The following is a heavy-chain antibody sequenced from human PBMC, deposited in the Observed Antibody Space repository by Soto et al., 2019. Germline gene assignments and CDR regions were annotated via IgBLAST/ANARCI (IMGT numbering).Heavy chain of an antibody. CDR2: IIPIFGTA. CDR3: ARDRREYYYGSGSYYLDY. D-gene: IGHD3-10*01. Sequence: QVQLVQSGAEVKKPGSSVKVSCKASGGTFSSYAISWVRQAPGQGLEWMGGIIPIFGTANYAQKFQGRVTITADKSTSTAYMELSSLRSEDTAVYYCARDRREYYYGSGSYYLDYWAREPWSPSPQ. J-gene: IGHJ4*02. CDR1: GGTFSSYA. V-gene: IGHV1-69*06.